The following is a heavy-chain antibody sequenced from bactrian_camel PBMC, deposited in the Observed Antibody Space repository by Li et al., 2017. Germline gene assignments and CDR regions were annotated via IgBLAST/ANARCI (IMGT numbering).Heavy chain of an antibody. CDR1: RYAYSHRV. J-gene: IGHJ4*01. V-gene: IGHV3S53*01. D-gene: IGHD7*01. CDR2: LESDGTT. CDR3: ATGAGLSGLQFVGRKQRTQ. Sequence: HLVESGGGSVPTGASLRVSCRTSRYAYSHRVQGWFRQVQGKEREGVAALESDGTTSYADSVKDRFTISKDNAKNTVELQMNSLKPEDTARYCCATGAGLSGLQFVGRKQRTQRGQGTQVTVS.